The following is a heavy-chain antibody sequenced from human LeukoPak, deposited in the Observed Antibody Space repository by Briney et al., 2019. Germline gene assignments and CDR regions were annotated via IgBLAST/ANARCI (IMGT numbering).Heavy chain of an antibody. CDR2: IYYSGST. Sequence: SSETLSLTCTVSGGSISSYYWSWIRQPPGKGLEWIGYIYYSGSTNYNPSLKSRVTISVDTSKNQFSLKLSSVTAADTAVYYCARGLRRTAAGTFGYWGQGTLVTVSS. CDR1: GGSISSYY. J-gene: IGHJ4*02. CDR3: ARGLRRTAAGTFGY. V-gene: IGHV4-59*12. D-gene: IGHD6-13*01.